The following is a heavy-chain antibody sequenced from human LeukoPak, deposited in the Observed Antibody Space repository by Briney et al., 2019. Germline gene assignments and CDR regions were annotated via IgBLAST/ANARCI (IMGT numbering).Heavy chain of an antibody. CDR3: ARRRRALRYFDWPTHDAFDI. D-gene: IGHD3-9*01. CDR2: INHSGST. Sequence: SETLSLTCTVSGGSISGYYWSWIRQPPGKGLEWIGEINHSGSTNYNPSLKSRVTISVDTSKNQFSLKLSSVTAADTAVYYCARRRRALRYFDWPTHDAFDIWGQGTMVTVSS. CDR1: GGSISGYY. J-gene: IGHJ3*02. V-gene: IGHV4-34*01.